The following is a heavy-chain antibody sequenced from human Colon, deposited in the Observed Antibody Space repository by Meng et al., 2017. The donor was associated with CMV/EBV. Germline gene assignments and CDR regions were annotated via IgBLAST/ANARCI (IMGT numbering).Heavy chain of an antibody. CDR1: GFTFRNHA. CDR3: AKGRGSSTSSYDY. V-gene: IGHV3-23*03. J-gene: IGHJ4*02. CDR2: IYAGGRST. Sequence: GESLKISCAASGFTFRNHAMSWVRQAPGKGLEWVSVIYAGGRSTYLADSVKGRFIISRDDSKNTLYMEMNSLRAEDTAVYYCAKGRGSSTSSYDYWGQGTLVTVSS. D-gene: IGHD2-2*01.